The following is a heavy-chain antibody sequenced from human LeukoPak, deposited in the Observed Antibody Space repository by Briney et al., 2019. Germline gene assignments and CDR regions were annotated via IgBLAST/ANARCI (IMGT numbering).Heavy chain of an antibody. V-gene: IGHV4-34*01. Sequence: SETLSLTCAVYGGSFSGYYWSWIRQPPGKGLEWIGEINHSGSTNYNPSLKSRVTISVDTSKNQFSLKLSPVTAADTAVYYCARGLSSGYSFDYWGQGTLVAVSS. CDR2: INHSGST. CDR3: ARGLSSGYSFDY. D-gene: IGHD3-22*01. J-gene: IGHJ4*02. CDR1: GGSFSGYY.